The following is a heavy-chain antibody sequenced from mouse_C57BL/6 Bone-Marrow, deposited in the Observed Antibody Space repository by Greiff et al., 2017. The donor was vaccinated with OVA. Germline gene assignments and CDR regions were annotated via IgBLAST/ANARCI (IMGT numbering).Heavy chain of an antibody. V-gene: IGHV5-4*01. CDR1: GFTFSSYA. CDR2: ISDGGSYT. J-gene: IGHJ2*01. Sequence: EVHLVESGGGLVKPGGSLKLSCAASGFTFSSYAMSWVRQTPEKRLEWVATISDGGSYTYYPDNVKGRFTISRDNAKNTLYLQMSHLKSEDTAMYYCARWGSSYFDYWGQGTTLTVSS. CDR3: ARWGSSYFDY. D-gene: IGHD1-1*01.